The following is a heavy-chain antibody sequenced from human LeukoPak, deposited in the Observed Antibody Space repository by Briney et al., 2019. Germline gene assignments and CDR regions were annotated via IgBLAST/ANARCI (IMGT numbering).Heavy chain of an antibody. CDR1: GFSFSSYG. CDR2: ISYDGSHK. J-gene: IGHJ4*02. Sequence: HPGTSLRLSWAASGFSFSSYGMHWVRQGPGKGLEWVAVISYDGSHKYYADSVKGRFAISRDHSKNTLYLQMNSQRAEDTAVYYCAKSDYSYDSSGYLGVDYWGQGTLVTVSS. D-gene: IGHD3-22*01. V-gene: IGHV3-30*18. CDR3: AKSDYSYDSSGYLGVDY.